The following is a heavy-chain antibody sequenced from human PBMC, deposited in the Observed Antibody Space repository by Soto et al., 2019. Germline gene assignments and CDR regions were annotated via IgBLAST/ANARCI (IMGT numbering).Heavy chain of an antibody. J-gene: IGHJ3*02. CDR3: ARTNAFDI. CDR1: GGSISSYY. Sequence: SETLSLTCTVSGGSISSYYWSWIRQPPGKGLEWIGYIYYSGSTNYNPSLKSRVTISVDTSKNQFSLKLSYVPAADTAVYYCARTNAFDIWGQGTLVTVSS. V-gene: IGHV4-59*01. CDR2: IYYSGST.